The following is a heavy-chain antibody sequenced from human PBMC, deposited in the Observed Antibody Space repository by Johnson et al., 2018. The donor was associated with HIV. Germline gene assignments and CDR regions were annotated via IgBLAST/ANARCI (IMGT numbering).Heavy chain of an antibody. CDR3: AREGGGVITFGGVIVPPGAFDI. Sequence: VQLVESGGGLVQPGGSLRLSCGASGFSVSNNYMNWVRQAPGKGLECVSVIYSGGSTYYADSVRGRFTISRDNAQNTLYLQMNSLRAEDTAIYYWAREGGGVITFGGVIVPPGAFDIWGQGTMVTVSS. D-gene: IGHD3-16*02. V-gene: IGHV3-66*01. J-gene: IGHJ3*02. CDR2: IYSGGST. CDR1: GFSVSNNY.